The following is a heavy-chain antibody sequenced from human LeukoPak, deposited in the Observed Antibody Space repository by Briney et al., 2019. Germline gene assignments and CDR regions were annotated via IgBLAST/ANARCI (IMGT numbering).Heavy chain of an antibody. V-gene: IGHV4-59*08. D-gene: IGHD2-8*02. CDR3: ARPVMRNHPGGSSSTHAFDT. CDR2: IYYSGTT. Sequence: SETLSLTCTVSGGSIRGLYWSWIRQPPGKGLEWIGFIYYSGTTYYNPSLKSRVTIVIDTSSNQFSLRVRSVTAADTAVYYCARPVMRNHPGGSSSTHAFDTWGHGTRVTVSS. J-gene: IGHJ3*02. CDR1: GGSIRGLY.